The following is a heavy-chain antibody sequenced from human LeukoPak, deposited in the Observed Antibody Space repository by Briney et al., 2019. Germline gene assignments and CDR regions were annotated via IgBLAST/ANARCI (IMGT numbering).Heavy chain of an antibody. CDR3: ARGLRITIFGVVIRNWFDP. Sequence: GASVKVSCKASGYTFTGYYMHWVRQAPGQGLEWMGWINPNSGGTNYAQKFQGRVTMTRDTSISTAYMELSRLRSDDTAVYYCARGLRITIFGVVIRNWFDPWGQGTLVTVSS. CDR2: INPNSGGT. V-gene: IGHV1-2*02. J-gene: IGHJ5*02. CDR1: GYTFTGYY. D-gene: IGHD3-3*01.